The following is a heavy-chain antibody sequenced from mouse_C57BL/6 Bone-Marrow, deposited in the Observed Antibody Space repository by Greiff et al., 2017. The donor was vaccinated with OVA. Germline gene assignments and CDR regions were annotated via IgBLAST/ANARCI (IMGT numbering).Heavy chain of an antibody. CDR3: ARGNSSYAMDY. J-gene: IGHJ4*01. Sequence: EVQRVESGGGLVQPGGSLKLSCAASGFTFSDYYMYWVRQTPEKRLEWVAYISNGGGSTYYPDTVKGRFTISRDNAKNTLYLQMSRLKSEDTAMYYCARGNSSYAMDYWGQGTSVTVSS. D-gene: IGHD1-1*01. CDR2: ISNGGGST. V-gene: IGHV5-12*01. CDR1: GFTFSDYY.